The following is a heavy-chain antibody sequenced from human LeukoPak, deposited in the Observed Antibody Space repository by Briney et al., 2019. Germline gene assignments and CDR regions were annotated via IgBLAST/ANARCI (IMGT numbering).Heavy chain of an antibody. V-gene: IGHV4-34*01. CDR2: INHSGDT. Sequence: SETLSLTCAVYGGSFRGYLWTWIRQPPGKGLEWIGEINHSGDTDHHPSLKSRVTMSIDMSKNQFSLNLTSVTAADTAVYYCARGRYSSGWYGGYFQHWGQGALVIVSS. CDR3: ARGRYSSGWYGGYFQH. J-gene: IGHJ1*01. CDR1: GGSFRGYL. D-gene: IGHD6-19*01.